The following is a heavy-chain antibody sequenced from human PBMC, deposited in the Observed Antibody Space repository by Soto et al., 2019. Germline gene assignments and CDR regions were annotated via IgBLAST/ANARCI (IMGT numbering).Heavy chain of an antibody. Sequence: QVQLVQSGAEVKKPGASVKVSCKASGYSFSSSGISWVRQAPGQGLAWLGWISAYNGTTNYAQKLKGRATMAIDPSARTAHMELRSRRSDDTAVKYWASLLLVLGPAAGAAVGTKYAQNGIESWGQGTRVTVSS. D-gene: IGHD6-13*01. V-gene: IGHV1-18*01. J-gene: IGHJ3*02. CDR2: ISAYNGTT. CDR1: GYSFSSSG. CDR3: ASLLLVLGPAAGAAVGTKYAQNGIES.